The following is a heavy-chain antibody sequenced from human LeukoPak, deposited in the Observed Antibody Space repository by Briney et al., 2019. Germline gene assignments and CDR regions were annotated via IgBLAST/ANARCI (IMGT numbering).Heavy chain of an antibody. Sequence: PSETLSLTCAVYGGSFSGYYWSWIRQPPGKGLEWIGEINHSGSTNYNPSLKSRVTISVDTSKNQFSLKLSSVTAADTAVYYCARGGYGSGSYFVDYWGQRTLVTVSS. CDR3: ARGGYGSGSYFVDY. J-gene: IGHJ4*02. CDR1: GGSFSGYY. D-gene: IGHD3-10*01. V-gene: IGHV4-34*01. CDR2: INHSGST.